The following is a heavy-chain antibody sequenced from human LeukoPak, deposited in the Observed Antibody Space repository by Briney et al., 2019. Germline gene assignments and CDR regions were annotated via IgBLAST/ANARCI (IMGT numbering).Heavy chain of an antibody. Sequence: SETLSLTCTVSGGSITNSLWSWIRQPAGKGLEWLGRIYSSGRTNYNPSLKSRVTLSLDTSKNQISLRLTSVTAADTAVYYCARAPAGCGGTCAFDYWGQGALVTVSS. CDR3: ARAPAGCGGTCAFDY. CDR1: GGSITNSL. J-gene: IGHJ4*02. D-gene: IGHD2-15*01. CDR2: IYSSGRT. V-gene: IGHV4-4*07.